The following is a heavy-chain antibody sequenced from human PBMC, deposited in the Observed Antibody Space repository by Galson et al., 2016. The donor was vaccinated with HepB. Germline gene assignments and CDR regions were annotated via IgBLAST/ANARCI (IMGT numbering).Heavy chain of an antibody. CDR1: GFSLRTNGVG. D-gene: IGHD7-27*01. CDR2: MFWDDDE. V-gene: IGHV2-5*02. Sequence: PALVKPTQTLTLTCTFSGFSLRTNGVGVAWIRQPPGKALEWLAIMFWDDDEHHSPSLKSRLTISKDTSKNQVVLTMTNMDPVDTGTYYCAHSLLGPRGLDYWGQGTLVTVPS. J-gene: IGHJ4*02. CDR3: AHSLLGPRGLDY.